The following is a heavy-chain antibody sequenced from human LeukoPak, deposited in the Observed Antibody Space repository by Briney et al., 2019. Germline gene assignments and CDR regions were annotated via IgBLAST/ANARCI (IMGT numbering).Heavy chain of an antibody. CDR1: GHSIINSYY. CDR3: ARGLSGGSVVPAAHKGGRGNDAFDI. V-gene: IGHV4-38-2*02. D-gene: IGHD2-2*01. CDR2: IYHTGST. Sequence: SETLSLTCSVSGHSIINSYYWGWIRQPPGKGLEWIGSIYHTGSTYYNPSLKSRVTISVDTSKNQFSLKLSSVTAADTAVYYCARGLSGGSVVPAAHKGGRGNDAFDIWGQGTMVTVSS. J-gene: IGHJ3*02.